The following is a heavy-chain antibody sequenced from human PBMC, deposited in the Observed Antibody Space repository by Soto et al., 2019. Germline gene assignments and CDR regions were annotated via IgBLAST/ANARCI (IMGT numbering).Heavy chain of an antibody. CDR3: ARVFCSGGGCYPIDY. V-gene: IGHV1-46*03. Sequence: QVQLVQSGAEVKKPGASVKVSCKASGYTFTTYYMHWVRQAPGQGLEWMGIINPSGGSTNYAKKFQGRVTMTRETSTSTVYMELSSLRSEDTAVYYCARVFCSGGGCYPIDYWGQGTLVTVSS. CDR2: INPSGGST. CDR1: GYTFTTYY. J-gene: IGHJ4*02. D-gene: IGHD2-15*01.